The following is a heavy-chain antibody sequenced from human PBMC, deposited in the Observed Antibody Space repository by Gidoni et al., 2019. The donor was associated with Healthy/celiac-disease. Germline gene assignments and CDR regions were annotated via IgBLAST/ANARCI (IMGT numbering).Heavy chain of an antibody. CDR1: GFPFHDYA. Sequence: EVQLVESGGGLVQPGRSLRISCPASGFPFHDYAMHWVRQAPGKGLEWVSGISWNSGSIGYADSVKGRFTISRDNAKNSLYLQMNSLRAEDTALYYCAKGYYYDSSGYLDYWGQGTLVTVSS. D-gene: IGHD3-22*01. V-gene: IGHV3-9*01. CDR2: ISWNSGSI. J-gene: IGHJ4*02. CDR3: AKGYYYDSSGYLDY.